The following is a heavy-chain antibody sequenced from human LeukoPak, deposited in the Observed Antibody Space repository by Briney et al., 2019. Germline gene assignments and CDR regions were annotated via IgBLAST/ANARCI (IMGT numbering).Heavy chain of an antibody. CDR1: GFSFSTYD. CDR2: MQYDGSEE. V-gene: IGHV3-30*02. D-gene: IGHD2-2*01. CDR3: AGKAAAYYFVY. Sequence: PGGSLRLSCAASGFSFSTYDMHWVRQAPGKGLEWVTFMQYDGSEEYYADSVKGRFTISRDNSKNTLYLQMDSLRGEDTAVYYCAGKAAAYYFVYWGQGTLVTVSS. J-gene: IGHJ4*02.